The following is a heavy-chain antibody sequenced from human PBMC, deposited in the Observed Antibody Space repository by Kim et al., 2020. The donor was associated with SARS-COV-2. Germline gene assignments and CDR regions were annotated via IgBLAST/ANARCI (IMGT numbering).Heavy chain of an antibody. CDR2: IYYSGST. CDR3: ARNDRYCSGGSCSLVFDY. D-gene: IGHD2-15*01. J-gene: IGHJ4*02. Sequence: SETLSLTCTVSGGSISSSSYYWGWIRQPPGKGLEWIGSIYYSGSTYYNPSLKSRVTISVDTSKNQFSLQLSSVTAADTAVYYCARNDRYCSGGSCSLVFDYWGQGTLVTVSS. V-gene: IGHV4-39*01. CDR1: GGSISSSSYY.